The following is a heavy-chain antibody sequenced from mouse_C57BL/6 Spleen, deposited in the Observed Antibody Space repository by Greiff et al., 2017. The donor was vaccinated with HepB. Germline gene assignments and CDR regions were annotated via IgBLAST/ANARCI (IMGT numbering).Heavy chain of an antibody. Sequence: DVQLVESGGGLVKPGGSLKLSCAASGFTFSSYAMSWVRQTPEKRLEWVATISDGGSYTYYPDNVKGRFTISRDNAKNNLYLQMSHLKSEDTAMYYCARDRYYGSKNWYFDVWGTGTTVTVSS. CDR2: ISDGGSYT. CDR1: GFTFSSYA. CDR3: ARDRYYGSKNWYFDV. J-gene: IGHJ1*03. D-gene: IGHD1-1*01. V-gene: IGHV5-4*01.